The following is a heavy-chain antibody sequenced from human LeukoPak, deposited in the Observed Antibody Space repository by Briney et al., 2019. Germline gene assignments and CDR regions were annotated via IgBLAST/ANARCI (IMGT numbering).Heavy chain of an antibody. D-gene: IGHD3-3*01. V-gene: IGHV1-24*01. J-gene: IGHJ6*02. CDR3: ATIRFQGRYYYYGMDV. Sequence: ASVKVPCKVSGYTLTELSMHWVRQAPGKGLEWMGGFDPEDGETIYAQKFQGRVTMTEDTSTDTAYMELSSLRSEDTAVYYCATIRFQGRYYYYGMDVWGQGTTVTVSS. CDR1: GYTLTELS. CDR2: FDPEDGET.